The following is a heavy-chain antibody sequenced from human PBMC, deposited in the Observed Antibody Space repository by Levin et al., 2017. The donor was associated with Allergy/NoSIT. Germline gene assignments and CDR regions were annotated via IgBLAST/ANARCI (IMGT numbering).Heavy chain of an antibody. V-gene: IGHV3-53*01. CDR3: ARDPTYDSSAD. Sequence: GESLKISCAASGFTVSSNYMSWVRQAPGKGLEWVSVIYSGGSTYYADSVKGRFTISRDNSKNTLYLQMNSLRAEDTAVYYCARDPTYDSSADWGQGTLVTVSS. J-gene: IGHJ4*02. CDR1: GFTVSSNY. CDR2: IYSGGST. D-gene: IGHD3-22*01.